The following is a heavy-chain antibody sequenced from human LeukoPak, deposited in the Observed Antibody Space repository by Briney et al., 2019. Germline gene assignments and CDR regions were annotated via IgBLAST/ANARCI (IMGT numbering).Heavy chain of an antibody. D-gene: IGHD3-3*01. CDR2: ISCDGSNK. J-gene: IGHJ6*03. Sequence: PGGSLRLSCAASGFTFSSYAMHWVRQAPGKGLEWVAVISCDGSNKYYADSVKGRLTISRDNSKNTLYLQMNSLRAEDTAVYYCAREETYYDFWSGYPRPNYYYMDVWGKGTPVTISS. CDR3: AREETYYDFWSGYPRPNYYYMDV. V-gene: IGHV3-30*04. CDR1: GFTFSSYA.